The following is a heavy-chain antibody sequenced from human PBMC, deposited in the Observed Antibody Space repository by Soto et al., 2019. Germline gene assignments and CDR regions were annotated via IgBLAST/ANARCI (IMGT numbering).Heavy chain of an antibody. CDR3: ARTRMNSSSWNYYGMDV. V-gene: IGHV1-46*01. D-gene: IGHD6-13*01. J-gene: IGHJ6*02. CDR1: GYTFTSYY. CDR2: INPSGGST. Sequence: ASVKVSCKASGYTFTSYYMHWVRQAPGQGLEWMGIINPSGGSTSYAQKFQGRVTMTRDTSTSTVYMELSRLRSDDTAVYYCARTRMNSSSWNYYGMDVWGQGTTVTVS.